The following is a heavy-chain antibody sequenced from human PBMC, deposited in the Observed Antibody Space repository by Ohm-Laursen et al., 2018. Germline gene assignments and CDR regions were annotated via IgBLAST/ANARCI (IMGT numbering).Heavy chain of an antibody. Sequence: GSLRLSCSASGFTVSSNYMSWVRQAPGTGLEWVSGISGRGEDTDYADSVKGRFTISRDNSKNTLYLQMNSLRAEDTAVYYCAKGRGYNYGNYGFDIWGQGTMVTVSS. V-gene: IGHV3-23*01. CDR3: AKGRGYNYGNYGFDI. J-gene: IGHJ3*02. CDR2: ISGRGEDT. D-gene: IGHD5-18*01. CDR1: GFTVSSNY.